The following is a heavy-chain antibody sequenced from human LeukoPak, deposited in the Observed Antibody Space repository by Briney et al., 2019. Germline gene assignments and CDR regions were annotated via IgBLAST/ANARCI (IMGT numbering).Heavy chain of an antibody. CDR2: IYPGDSDT. CDR3: ATRGQRDWFDL. Sequence: GESLKISCTGSGYSFSNYWIAWVRQMPGKGLEWMGIIYPGDSDTRYSPSFQGQVIISADKSISTAYLQWSSLKASDTAIYYCATRGQRDWFDLWGQGTLVTVSS. V-gene: IGHV5-51*01. J-gene: IGHJ5*02. CDR1: GYSFSNYW.